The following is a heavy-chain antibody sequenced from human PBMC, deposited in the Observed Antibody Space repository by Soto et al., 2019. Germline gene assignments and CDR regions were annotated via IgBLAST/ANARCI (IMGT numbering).Heavy chain of an antibody. V-gene: IGHV4-39*01. CDR1: SGSISVTDVF. J-gene: IGHJ4*02. CDR3: ARITGRHLDY. CDR2: VDYSGTA. D-gene: IGHD1-20*01. Sequence: SETLSLTCTVSSGSISVTDVFWGWVRQPPGKGLEWIGNVDYSGTAYFSPSLATRVTFHVDTSKNQFSLTLYSVTAADTAVYYCARITGRHLDYWGQGILVTVSA.